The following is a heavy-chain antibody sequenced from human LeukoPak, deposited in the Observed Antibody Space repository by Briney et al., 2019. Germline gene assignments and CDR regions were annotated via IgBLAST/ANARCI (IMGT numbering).Heavy chain of an antibody. CDR1: GFTFSSYA. CDR2: ISYDGSNK. V-gene: IGHV3-30-3*01. Sequence: PGRSLRPSCAASGFTFSSYAMHWVRQAPGKGLEWVAVISYDGSNKYYADSVKGRFTISRDNSKNTLYLQMNSLRPEDTAVYYCARDRQQSYFVYWGQGTLVTVSS. J-gene: IGHJ4*02. CDR3: ARDRQQSYFVY. D-gene: IGHD6-13*01.